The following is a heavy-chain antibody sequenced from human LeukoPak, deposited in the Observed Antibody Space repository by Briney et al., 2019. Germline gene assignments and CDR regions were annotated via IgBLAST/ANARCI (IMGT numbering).Heavy chain of an antibody. Sequence: PSETLSLTCTVSGGSISSSSYYWGWIRQPPGKGLEWIGSIYYSGSTYYNPSLKSRVTISVDTSKNQFSLRLSSVTAADTAVYYCARLRSYDNSGWYYFDYWGQGTLVTVSS. CDR3: ARLRSYDNSGWYYFDY. CDR2: IYYSGST. V-gene: IGHV4-39*07. D-gene: IGHD3-22*01. CDR1: GGSISSSSYY. J-gene: IGHJ4*02.